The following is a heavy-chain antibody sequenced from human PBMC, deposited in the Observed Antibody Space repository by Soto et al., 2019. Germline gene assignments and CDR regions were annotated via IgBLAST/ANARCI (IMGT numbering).Heavy chain of an antibody. CDR3: ARGEVGEAGENWFDP. CDR2: ISYSGST. V-gene: IGHV4-59*12. CDR1: GGSISSFY. Sequence: PSETLSLTCTVSGGSISSFYWSWIRQPPGKGLEWIGYISYSGSTNYSPSLKSRVTMSADTSKNQFSLRLTSITTADTAVYYCARGEVGEAGENWFDPWGQGTLVTVSS. D-gene: IGHD6-19*01. J-gene: IGHJ5*02.